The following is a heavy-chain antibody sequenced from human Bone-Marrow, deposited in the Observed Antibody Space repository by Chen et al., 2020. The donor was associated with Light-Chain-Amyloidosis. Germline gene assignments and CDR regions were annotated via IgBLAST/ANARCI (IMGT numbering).Heavy chain of an antibody. V-gene: IGHV1-2*02. J-gene: IGHJ5*02. D-gene: IGHD6-6*01. CDR2: INPSRGDT. Sequence: QVQLVQSGAEVKKPGASVKVSCKASGYVFTGYYIHWVRQAPGQGLEWMGCINPSRGDTNYAQRFQGRVTLTRDTSITTGYMELNRLRSDDTAVYYCARGPQQLLLDRWGQGALVTVSS. CDR3: ARGPQQLLLDR. CDR1: GYVFTGYY.